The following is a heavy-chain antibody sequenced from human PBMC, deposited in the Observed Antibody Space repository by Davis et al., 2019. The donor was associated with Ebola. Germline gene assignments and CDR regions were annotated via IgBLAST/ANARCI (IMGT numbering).Heavy chain of an antibody. V-gene: IGHV3-33*01. CDR2: IWYDGSHK. D-gene: IGHD2-15*01. J-gene: IGHJ6*04. CDR1: GFTFSNYG. Sequence: GESLKISCAASGFTFSNYGMHWVRQAPGKGLEWVAVIWYDGSHKYYADSVKGRFTISRDNAKNSLYLQMNSLRAEDTAVYYCARDLVVVVAANQGWYYGMDVWGKGTTVTVSS. CDR3: ARDLVVVVAANQGWYYGMDV.